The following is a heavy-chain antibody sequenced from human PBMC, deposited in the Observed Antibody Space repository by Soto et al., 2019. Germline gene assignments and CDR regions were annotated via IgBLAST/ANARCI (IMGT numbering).Heavy chain of an antibody. D-gene: IGHD6-13*01. CDR3: ARQYGIAAGYGMDV. CDR1: GYTFTNYW. J-gene: IGHJ6*02. Sequence: GESLKISCKGSGYTFTNYWINWVRQVPGKGLEWVGRIDPNDSYTNYGPSFQGHVTISADKSISTAYLQWSSLKASDTAMYYCARQYGIAAGYGMDVWGQGTTVTVSS. V-gene: IGHV5-10-1*01. CDR2: IDPNDSYT.